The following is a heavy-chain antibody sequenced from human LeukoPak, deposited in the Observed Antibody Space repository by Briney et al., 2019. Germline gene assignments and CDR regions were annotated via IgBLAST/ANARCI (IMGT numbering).Heavy chain of an antibody. CDR3: AREYDCSSTSCYSVWFDP. CDR2: INHSGST. Sequence: SETLSLTCAVYGGSFSGYCWSWIRQPPGKGLEWIGEINHSGSTNYNPSLKSRVTISVDTSKNQFSLKLSSVTAADTAVYYCAREYDCSSTSCYSVWFDPWGQGTLVTVSS. D-gene: IGHD2-2*01. J-gene: IGHJ5*02. CDR1: GGSFSGYC. V-gene: IGHV4-34*01.